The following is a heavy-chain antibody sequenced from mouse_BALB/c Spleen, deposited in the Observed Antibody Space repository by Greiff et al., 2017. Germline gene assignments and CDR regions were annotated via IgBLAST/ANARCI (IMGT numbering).Heavy chain of an antibody. D-gene: IGHD2-3*01. CDR2: ISYSGST. J-gene: IGHJ3*01. CDR1: GYSITSDYA. Sequence: EVQRVESGPGLVKPSQSLSLTCTVTGYSITSDYAWNWIRQFPGNKLEWMGYISYSGSTSYNPSLKSRISITRDTSKNQFFLQLNSVTTEDTATYYCARGDGYYLFAYWGQGTLVTVSA. CDR3: ARGDGYYLFAY. V-gene: IGHV3-2*02.